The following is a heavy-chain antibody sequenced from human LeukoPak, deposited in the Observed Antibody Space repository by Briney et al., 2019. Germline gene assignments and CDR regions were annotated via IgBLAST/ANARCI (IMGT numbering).Heavy chain of an antibody. CDR3: ATEPYYYDSSARDDYYYGMDV. D-gene: IGHD3-22*01. CDR2: MNWNGGST. J-gene: IGHJ6*02. CDR1: GFTFDDYG. Sequence: GGSLRLSCAASGFTFDDYGMSWVRQAPGKGLEWVSGMNWNGGSTGYADSVKGRFTISRDNAKNSLYLQMNSQRAEDTALYYCATEPYYYDSSARDDYYYGMDVWGQGTTVTVSS. V-gene: IGHV3-20*04.